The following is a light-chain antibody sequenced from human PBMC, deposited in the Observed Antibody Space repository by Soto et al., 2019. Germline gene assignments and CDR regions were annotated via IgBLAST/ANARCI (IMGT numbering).Light chain of an antibody. J-gene: IGKJ3*01. CDR1: QDISKY. V-gene: IGKV1-33*01. Sequence: DIQMTQSPSSLSASVGDRVTITCQASQDISKYLNWYQLQPGKAPRLLIYDASNVDAGVPSRFSGSGSGTDFTLTISSLQSEDSAVYYCHQYNSWPRGTFGPGTKVEIK. CDR3: HQYNSWPRGT. CDR2: DAS.